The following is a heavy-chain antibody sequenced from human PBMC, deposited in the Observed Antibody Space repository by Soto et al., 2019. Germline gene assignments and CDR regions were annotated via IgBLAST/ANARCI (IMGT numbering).Heavy chain of an antibody. CDR2: IYYSGST. J-gene: IGHJ4*02. CDR3: AREYVDCGGDCYQAGFDY. D-gene: IGHD2-21*02. Sequence: SETLSLTCTVSGGSISSGGYYWSWIRQHPGKGLEWIGYIYYSGSTYYNPSLKSRVTISVDTSKNQFSLKLSSVTAADTAVYYCAREYVDCGGDCYQAGFDYWGQGTLVTVSS. V-gene: IGHV4-31*03. CDR1: GGSISSGGYY.